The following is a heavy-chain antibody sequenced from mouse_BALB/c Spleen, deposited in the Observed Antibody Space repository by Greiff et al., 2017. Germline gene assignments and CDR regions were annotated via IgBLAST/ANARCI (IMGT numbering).Heavy chain of an antibody. CDR2: INPSSGYT. CDR1: GYTFTSYT. J-gene: IGHJ1*01. Sequence: QVQLKQSAAELARPGASVKMSCKASGYTFTSYTMHWVKQRPGQGLEWIGYINPSSGYTEYNQKFKDKTTLTADKSSSTAYMQLSSLTSEDSAVYYCARTRYDWYFDVWGAGTTVTVSS. V-gene: IGHV1-4*02. CDR3: ARTRYDWYFDV. D-gene: IGHD2-14*01.